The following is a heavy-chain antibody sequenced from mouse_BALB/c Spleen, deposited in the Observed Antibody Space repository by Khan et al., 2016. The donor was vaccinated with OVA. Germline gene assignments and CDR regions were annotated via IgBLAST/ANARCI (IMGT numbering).Heavy chain of an antibody. J-gene: IGHJ3*01. CDR3: VSDGADYRNDGRFGY. Sequence: VQLQQSGAELARPGTSMKMSCKASGYTFTSYTIHWIKQRPGQGLEWIGYINPSNGYTNYNQKFKDKATMTADKSSTTAYMQLSSLTSEDYAIYNCVSDGADYRNDGRFGYWGRGTLVTVSA. V-gene: IGHV1-4*01. CDR1: GYTFTSYT. D-gene: IGHD2-14*01. CDR2: INPSNGYT.